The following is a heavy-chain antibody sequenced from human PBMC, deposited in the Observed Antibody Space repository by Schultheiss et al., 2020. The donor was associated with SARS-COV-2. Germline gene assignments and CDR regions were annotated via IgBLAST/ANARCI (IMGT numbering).Heavy chain of an antibody. CDR3: ARGRSGADIVVVVAAYFDY. CDR2: INHSGST. Sequence: SETLSLTCAVSGGSISSSNWWSWVRQPPGKGLEWIGEINHSGSTNYNPSLKSRVTISVDTSKNQFSLKLSSVTAADTAVYYCARGRSGADIVVVVAAYFDYWGQGTLVTVSS. J-gene: IGHJ4*02. CDR1: GGSISSSNW. D-gene: IGHD2-15*01. V-gene: IGHV4-4*02.